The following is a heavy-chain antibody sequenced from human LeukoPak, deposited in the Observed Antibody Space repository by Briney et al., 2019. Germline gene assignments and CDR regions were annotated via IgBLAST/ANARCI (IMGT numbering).Heavy chain of an antibody. Sequence: SETLSLTCAVYGGSFSGYYWSWIRQPPGKGLEWIGEINHSGSTNYNPSLKSRVTISVDTSKNQFSLKLSSVTAADTAVYYCARQPIAAAGTDYWGRGTLVTVSS. D-gene: IGHD6-13*01. CDR1: GGSFSGYY. V-gene: IGHV4-34*01. CDR3: ARQPIAAAGTDY. CDR2: INHSGST. J-gene: IGHJ4*02.